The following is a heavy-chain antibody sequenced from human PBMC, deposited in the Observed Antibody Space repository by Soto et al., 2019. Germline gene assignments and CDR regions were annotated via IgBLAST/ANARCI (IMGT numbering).Heavy chain of an antibody. D-gene: IGHD3-22*01. J-gene: IGHJ5*02. CDR3: ARGATYYYDSSGSDNWFDP. V-gene: IGHV4-61*01. CDR1: GGSVSSGSYY. CDR2: VYYSGST. Sequence: ETLSLTCTVSGGSVSSGSYYWSWIRQPPGKGLEWIGYVYYSGSTNYNPSLKSRVTISVDTSKNQFSLKLSSVTAADTAVYYCARGATYYYDSSGSDNWFDPWGQGTLVTVSS.